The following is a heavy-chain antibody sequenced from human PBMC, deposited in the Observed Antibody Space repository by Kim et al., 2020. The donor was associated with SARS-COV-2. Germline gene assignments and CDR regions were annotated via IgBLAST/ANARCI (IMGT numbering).Heavy chain of an antibody. CDR3: ARDFRWHIVVVTAVNHNWFDP. V-gene: IGHV3-30*01. J-gene: IGHJ5*02. D-gene: IGHD2-21*02. Sequence: FTISRDNSKNTLYLQMNSLRAEDTAVYYCARDFRWHIVVVTAVNHNWFDPWGQGTLVTVSS.